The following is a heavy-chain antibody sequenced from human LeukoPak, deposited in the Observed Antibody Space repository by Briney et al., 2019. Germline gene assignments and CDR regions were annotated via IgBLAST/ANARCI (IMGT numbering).Heavy chain of an antibody. V-gene: IGHV4-61*01. J-gene: IGHJ4*02. D-gene: IGHD2-2*01. CDR3: ARRGDTSLSFDY. CDR2: IYYSGNT. Sequence: PSETLSLTCTVSGGSINSSFYYWSWIRQPPGKGLEWIGYIYYSGNTNYNPSLKSRVTISVDTSKNQFSLKLSSVTAADTAVYYCARRGDTSLSFDYWGQGTLVTVSS. CDR1: GGSINSSFYY.